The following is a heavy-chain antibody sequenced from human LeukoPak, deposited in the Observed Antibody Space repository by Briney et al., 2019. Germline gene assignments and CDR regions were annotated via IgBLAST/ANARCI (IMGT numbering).Heavy chain of an antibody. CDR1: GYTFTGYY. CDR2: INPNSGGP. V-gene: IGHV1-2*02. Sequence: GASVKVSCKASGYTFTGYYMHWVRQAPGQGLEWMGWINPNSGGPNYAQKFQGRVTMTRDTSISTAYMELSRLRSDDTAVYYCAREEGYGSGSPGHYWGQGTLVTVSS. J-gene: IGHJ4*02. D-gene: IGHD3-10*01. CDR3: AREEGYGSGSPGHY.